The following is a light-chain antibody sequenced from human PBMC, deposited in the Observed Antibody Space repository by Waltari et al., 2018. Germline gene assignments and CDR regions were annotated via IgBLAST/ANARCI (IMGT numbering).Light chain of an antibody. V-gene: IGKV3-15*01. CDR1: QSVGSN. CDR2: RAS. CDR3: QQYYNWPRT. Sequence: MTQSPGTLFASPGERVILSCRASQSVGSNLAWYQQKPGQAPRLLIYRASTRATDIPGTFSGSGSGTGFTLTISSLQSEDFALYYCQQYYNWPRTFGQGTKVEIK. J-gene: IGKJ1*01.